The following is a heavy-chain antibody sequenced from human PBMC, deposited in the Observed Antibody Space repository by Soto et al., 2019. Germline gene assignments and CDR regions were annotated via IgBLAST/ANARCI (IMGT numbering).Heavy chain of an antibody. CDR2: IYYSGST. CDR3: ASGGSSGWSRYFDL. Sequence: SETLCLTCTVSGGSISSYYWSWIRQPPGKGLEWIGYIYYSGSTNYNPSLKSRVTISVDTSKNQFSLKLSSVTAADTAVYYCASGGSSGWSRYFDLWGRGTLVTVSS. D-gene: IGHD6-19*01. CDR1: GGSISSYY. V-gene: IGHV4-59*01. J-gene: IGHJ2*01.